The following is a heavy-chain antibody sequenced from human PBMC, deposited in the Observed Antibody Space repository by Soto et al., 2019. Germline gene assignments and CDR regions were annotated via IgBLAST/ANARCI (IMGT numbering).Heavy chain of an antibody. CDR2: VKDGGSN. CDR1: GGSFRGYY. V-gene: IGHV4-34*01. Sequence: SETLSLTCAVYGGSFRGYYWSWIRPPPGQGLEWIGEVKDGGSNNFSRSLKSLGTISEETSKNLFCLKLSSVAAADAAVECCGRGLRLMRFLSGYYNWVGPWGQGTLGTGSS. CDR3: GRGLRLMRFLSGYYNWVGP. D-gene: IGHD3-3*01. J-gene: IGHJ5*02.